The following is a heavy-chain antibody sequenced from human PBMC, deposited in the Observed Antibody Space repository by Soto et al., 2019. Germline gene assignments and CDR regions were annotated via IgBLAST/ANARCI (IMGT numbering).Heavy chain of an antibody. D-gene: IGHD2-8*01. CDR2: ISSNGGST. CDR1: GFTFSSYA. V-gene: IGHV3-64*01. CDR3: ARDEYALMDAFDI. J-gene: IGHJ3*02. Sequence: EVQLVESGGGLVQPGGSLRLSCAASGFTFSSYAMHWVRQAPGKGLEYVSAISSNGGSTYYANSVKGRFTISRDNSKYTLYLQMGSLRAEDMAVYYCARDEYALMDAFDIWGQGTMVTVSS.